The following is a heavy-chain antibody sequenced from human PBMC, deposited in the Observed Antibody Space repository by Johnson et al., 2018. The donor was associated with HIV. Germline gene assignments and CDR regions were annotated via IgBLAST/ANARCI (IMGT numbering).Heavy chain of an antibody. CDR3: ATARRAIDV. CDR2: IKQDGSEK. Sequence: VQLVESGGGVVQPGRSLRLSCAASGFTFSSYAMHWVRQAPGKGLEWVANIKQDGSEKYFVDSVKGRFTISRDNAQNSLYLQMNTLRAEDTAIYYCATARRAIDVWGQGTMATVSS. D-gene: IGHD6-6*01. V-gene: IGHV3-7*01. J-gene: IGHJ3*01. CDR1: GFTFSSYA.